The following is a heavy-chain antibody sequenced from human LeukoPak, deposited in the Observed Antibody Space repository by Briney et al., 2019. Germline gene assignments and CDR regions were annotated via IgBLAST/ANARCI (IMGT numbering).Heavy chain of an antibody. CDR1: GGSISSSSYY. CDR3: ARASFTIFGVVISNWFDP. CDR2: INHSGST. D-gene: IGHD3-3*01. Sequence: SETLSLTCTVSGGSISSSSYYWGWIRQPPGKGLEWIGEINHSGSTNYNPSLKSRVTISVDTSKNQFSLKLSSVTAADTAVYYCARASFTIFGVVISNWFDPWGQGTLVTVSS. V-gene: IGHV4-39*07. J-gene: IGHJ5*02.